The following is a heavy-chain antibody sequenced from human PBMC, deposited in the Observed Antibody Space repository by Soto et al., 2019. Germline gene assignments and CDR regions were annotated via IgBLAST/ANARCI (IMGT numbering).Heavy chain of an antibody. V-gene: IGHV3-33*01. CDR2: IWYDGSNK. D-gene: IGHD3-10*01. Sequence: QVQLVESGGGVVQPGRSLRLSCAASGFTFSSYGMPWVRQAPGKGLEWVAVIWYDGSNKYYADSVKGRFTISRDNSKNTLYLQMNSLRAEDTAVYYCARGGKRDYYGSGRYGMDVWGQGTTVTVSS. CDR1: GFTFSSYG. J-gene: IGHJ6*02. CDR3: ARGGKRDYYGSGRYGMDV.